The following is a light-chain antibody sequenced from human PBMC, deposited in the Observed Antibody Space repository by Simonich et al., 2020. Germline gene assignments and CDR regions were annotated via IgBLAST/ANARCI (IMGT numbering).Light chain of an antibody. V-gene: IGKV1-13*02. J-gene: IGKJ2*01. CDR3: QQYYSTPPYT. CDR2: DVY. Sequence: AIQLTQSPSSLAASVGYRVTITCRASQGISSALAWYQQKPGKAPKLLIYDVYSLESGVPSRFSGSGSGTDFTLTISSLQPEDFATYYCQQYYSTPPYTFGQGTKLEIK. CDR1: QGISSA.